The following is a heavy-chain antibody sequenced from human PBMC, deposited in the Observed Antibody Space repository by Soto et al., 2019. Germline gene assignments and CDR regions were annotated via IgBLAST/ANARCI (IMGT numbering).Heavy chain of an antibody. Sequence: SETLSLTCTVSGGSISSYYWSWIRQPPGKGLEWIGYIYYSGSTNYNPSLKSRVTISVDTSKNQFSLKLSSVTAADTAVYYCARSGSLWSGFYYMDVWGQETMVTHSS. D-gene: IGHD3-3*01. J-gene: IGHJ6*03. CDR1: GGSISSYY. CDR2: IYYSGST. V-gene: IGHV4-59*01. CDR3: ARSGSLWSGFYYMDV.